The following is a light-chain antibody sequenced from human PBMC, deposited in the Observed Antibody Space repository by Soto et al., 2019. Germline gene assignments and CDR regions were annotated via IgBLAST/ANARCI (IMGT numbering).Light chain of an antibody. CDR2: TNN. V-gene: IGLV1-47*02. CDR3: AAWDDSLSTWV. CDR1: SSNIGRDY. J-gene: IGLJ3*02. Sequence: QLVLTQPPSASGTPGQRVIISCSGSSSNIGRDYVYWFQQLPGTAPKLLIYTNNQRPSGVPDRFSGSKSGTSASLAISGLRSEDEADYCCAAWDDSLSTWVFGGGTKLTVL.